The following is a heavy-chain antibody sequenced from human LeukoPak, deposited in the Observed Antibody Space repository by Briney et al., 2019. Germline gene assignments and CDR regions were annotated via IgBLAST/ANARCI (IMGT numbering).Heavy chain of an antibody. Sequence: ASVKVSCKVSGYTLTEISMHWVRQAPGQGLEWMGGFNPEDVETIYARSFQGRLTVTEDTSTDTAYMELSSLRAEDTAMYYCATEIVGYGDVHYFDSWGQGTWSPSPQ. V-gene: IGHV1-24*01. J-gene: IGHJ4*02. D-gene: IGHD4-17*01. CDR2: FNPEDVET. CDR3: ATEIVGYGDVHYFDS. CDR1: GYTLTEIS.